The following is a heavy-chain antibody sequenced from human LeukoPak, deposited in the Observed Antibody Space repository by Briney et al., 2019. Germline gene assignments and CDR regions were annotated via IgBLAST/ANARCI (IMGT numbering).Heavy chain of an antibody. Sequence: ASVKVSCKXSGGTFSSDAISWVRQAPGQGLEWMGRIIPIFGTANYAQKFQGRVTITTDESTSTAYMELSSLRSEDTAVYYCAGIVDYYDSSGYWIFDPWGQGTLVTVSS. V-gene: IGHV1-69*05. J-gene: IGHJ5*02. CDR1: GGTFSSDA. CDR2: IIPIFGTA. D-gene: IGHD3-22*01. CDR3: AGIVDYYDSSGYWIFDP.